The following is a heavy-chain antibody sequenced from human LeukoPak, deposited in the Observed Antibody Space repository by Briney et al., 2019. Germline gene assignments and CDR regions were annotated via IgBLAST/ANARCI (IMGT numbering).Heavy chain of an antibody. J-gene: IGHJ5*02. CDR2: IYYTGTT. V-gene: IGHV4-39*01. Sequence: SETLSLTCIVSGGSISSSSTYYWGWIRQPPGKGLEWVGNIYYTGTTYYNPSLKSRVTLSVDTSKNQFSLRLTSLTAADTAIYYCARRFYDSVWGNYRYSWFDPWGQGTQVTVSS. CDR3: ARRFYDSVWGNYRYSWFDP. D-gene: IGHD3-16*02. CDR1: GGSISSSSTYY.